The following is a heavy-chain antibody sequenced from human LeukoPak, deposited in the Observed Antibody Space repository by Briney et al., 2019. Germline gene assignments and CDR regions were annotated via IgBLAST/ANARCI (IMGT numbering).Heavy chain of an antibody. J-gene: IGHJ4*02. V-gene: IGHV3-53*01. D-gene: IGHD3-22*01. CDR1: GFTVSSNY. Sequence: GGSLRLSCAASGFTVSSNYMSWVRQAPGKGLEWVSVIYSGGSTYYADSVKGRFTISRDNSKNTLYLQMNSLRAEDTAVYYCARGPPYYYDSSGFLYFDYWGQGTLVTVSS. CDR3: ARGPPYYYDSSGFLYFDY. CDR2: IYSGGST.